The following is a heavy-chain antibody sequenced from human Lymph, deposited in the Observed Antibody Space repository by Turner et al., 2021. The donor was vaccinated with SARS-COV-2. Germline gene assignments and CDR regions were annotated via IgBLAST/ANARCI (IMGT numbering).Heavy chain of an antibody. CDR2: ISYDGSNK. CDR1: GFTFSTYA. J-gene: IGHJ3*02. CDR3: ARARGGTYSGAFDI. Sequence: QVQLVESGGGVVQPGRSLRLSCAASGFTFSTYAMHWVRQAPGKGLEWVAVISYDGSNKYYADSVEGRFTFSRDNSKNTLYLQMNSLRAEDTAVYYCARARGGTYSGAFDIWGQGTMVTVSS. V-gene: IGHV3-30-3*01. D-gene: IGHD1-26*01.